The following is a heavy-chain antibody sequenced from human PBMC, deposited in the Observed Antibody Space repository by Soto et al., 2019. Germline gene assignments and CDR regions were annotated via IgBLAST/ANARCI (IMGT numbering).Heavy chain of an antibody. J-gene: IGHJ4*02. CDR2: ISTWNDDK. CDR3: ARLNSAYAVDY. V-gene: IGHV1-18*04. D-gene: IGHD5-12*01. CDR1: GNPFTTYG. Sequence: ASVKDPGKVSGNPFTTYGSTGVRQAPGQRPEWMGWISTWNDDKRDAQKFRDRVTMTTDTSTSTAYMELRSLRSDDTAVYYCARLNSAYAVDYWGQGTLVTVSS.